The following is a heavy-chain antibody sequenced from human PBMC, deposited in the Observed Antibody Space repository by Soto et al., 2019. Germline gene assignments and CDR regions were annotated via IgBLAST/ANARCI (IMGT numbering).Heavy chain of an antibody. CDR2: ISYDGNNI. V-gene: IGHV3-30*18. J-gene: IGHJ5*02. CDR3: AKDVGYCTNGVCLYNWFDP. CDR1: GFTFNSYG. Sequence: TVGSLRLSCAASGFTFNSYGIHWVRQAPGKALEWVAVISYDGNNIYYGDSVQGRFTISRDNSKNTIYLQMNSLRAEDTAVYYCAKDVGYCTNGVCLYNWFDPWGQGTLVTVSS. D-gene: IGHD2-8*01.